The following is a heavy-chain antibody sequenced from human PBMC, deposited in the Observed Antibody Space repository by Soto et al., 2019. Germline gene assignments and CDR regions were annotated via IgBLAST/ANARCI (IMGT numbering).Heavy chain of an antibody. J-gene: IGHJ6*02. V-gene: IGHV1-69*13. CDR3: ATGGVSYSSSWYIHPGGPYGMDV. Sequence: SVKVSCKASGGTFSSYATSWVRQAPGQGLEWMGGIIPIFGTANYAQKFQGRVTITADESTSTAYMELSSLRSEDTAVYYCATGGVSYSSSWYIHPGGPYGMDVWGQGTTVTVSS. CDR1: GGTFSSYA. D-gene: IGHD6-13*01. CDR2: IIPIFGTA.